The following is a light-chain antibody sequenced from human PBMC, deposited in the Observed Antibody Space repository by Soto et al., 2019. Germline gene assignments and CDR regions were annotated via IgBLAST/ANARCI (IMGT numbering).Light chain of an antibody. J-gene: IGKJ3*01. CDR1: QGISSY. CDR3: QQLNSYPPV. CDR2: AAS. Sequence: DIQLTQSPSFLSASVGDKVTITCRARQGISSYLAWYQQKPGKAPKLLIYAASTLQSGVPSRFSGSGSGTECTRTISSLQPEDFEAYYCQQLNSYPPVFGPGTKVHIK. V-gene: IGKV1-9*01.